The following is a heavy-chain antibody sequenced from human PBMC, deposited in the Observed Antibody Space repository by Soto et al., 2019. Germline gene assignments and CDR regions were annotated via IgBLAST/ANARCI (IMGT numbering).Heavy chain of an antibody. CDR2: IYYSGST. CDR3: ARHRDDFWSGYLFDY. D-gene: IGHD3-3*01. CDR1: GGSISSSSYY. J-gene: IGHJ4*02. Sequence: PSETLSLTCTVSGGSISSSSYYWGWIRQPPGKGLEWIGSIYYSGSTYYNPSLKSRVTISVDTSKNQFSLKLSSVAAADTAVYYCARHRDDFWSGYLFDYWGQGTLVTVPS. V-gene: IGHV4-39*01.